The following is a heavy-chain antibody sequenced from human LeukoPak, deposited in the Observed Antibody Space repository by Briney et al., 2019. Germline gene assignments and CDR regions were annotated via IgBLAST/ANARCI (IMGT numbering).Heavy chain of an antibody. D-gene: IGHD6-13*01. CDR2: IYYSGST. CDR1: GGTISSYY. CDR3: ARDHPAAAGTGAFDI. Sequence: SETLSLTYTVSGGTISSYYWSWIRQPPGKGLEWIGYIYYSGSTNYNPSLKSRVTISVDTSKNQFSLKLSSVTAADTAVYYCARDHPAAAGTGAFDIWGQGTMVTVSS. J-gene: IGHJ3*02. V-gene: IGHV4-59*01.